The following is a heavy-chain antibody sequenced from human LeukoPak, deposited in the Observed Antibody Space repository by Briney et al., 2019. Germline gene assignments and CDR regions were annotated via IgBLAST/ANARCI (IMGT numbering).Heavy chain of an antibody. J-gene: IGHJ6*02. Sequence: GGSLRLSCAASGFTLSSYDMHWVRQGTGKGLEWVATFGTAGDTYYAGSVKGRFTVSRENAENSFYLQMNSLRGGDTAVYYCARENVLAVAARDYYHGMDVWGQGTTVIVSS. CDR3: ARENVLAVAARDYYHGMDV. CDR1: GFTLSSYD. CDR2: FGTAGDT. D-gene: IGHD6-19*01. V-gene: IGHV3-13*01.